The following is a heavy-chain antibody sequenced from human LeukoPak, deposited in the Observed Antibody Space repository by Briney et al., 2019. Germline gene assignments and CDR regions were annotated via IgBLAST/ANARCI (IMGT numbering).Heavy chain of an antibody. CDR3: ARSAQYCGGDCYSSDY. D-gene: IGHD2-21*02. Sequence: GGSLRLSCAASGFTFSNYGMHWVRQAPGKGLEWVTFIQSDESSKSYVDSVMGRFTVSRDISKNTLYLQMNSLTAQDTAVYYCARSAQYCGGDCYSSDYWGQGTLVTVSS. CDR2: IQSDESSK. J-gene: IGHJ4*02. CDR1: GFTFSNYG. V-gene: IGHV3-30*02.